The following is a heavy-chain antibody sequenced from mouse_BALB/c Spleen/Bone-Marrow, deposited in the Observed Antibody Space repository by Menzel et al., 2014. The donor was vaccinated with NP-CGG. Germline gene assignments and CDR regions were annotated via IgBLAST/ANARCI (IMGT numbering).Heavy chain of an antibody. V-gene: IGHV4-1*02. J-gene: IGHJ3*01. D-gene: IGHD2-3*01. CDR2: INPVSSTL. Sequence: EVKLMESGGGLVQPGGSLKLSCAASGFAFSGFWMGWVRQAPGKGLEWIGEINPVSSTLNYMPSLKDRFIISRDNAKNTLYLQMSKVRSEDTALDYCGGVGYYGGLAYWGQGTLVTVSA. CDR3: GGVGYYGGLAY. CDR1: GFAFSGFW.